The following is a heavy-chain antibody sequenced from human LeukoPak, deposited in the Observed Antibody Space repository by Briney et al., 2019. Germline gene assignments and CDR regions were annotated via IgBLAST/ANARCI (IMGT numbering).Heavy chain of an antibody. CDR2: ISSGGSHI. Sequence: GGSLRLSCEASRFTFSSYSMNWVRQAPGKGLEWVSSISSGGSHIYYADSVKGRITISRDNAKNSLYLQMNSLRAEDTAVYYCARARTRGGYDYCDYWGQGTLVTVSS. J-gene: IGHJ4*02. D-gene: IGHD5-12*01. V-gene: IGHV3-21*01. CDR3: ARARTRGGYDYCDY. CDR1: RFTFSSYS.